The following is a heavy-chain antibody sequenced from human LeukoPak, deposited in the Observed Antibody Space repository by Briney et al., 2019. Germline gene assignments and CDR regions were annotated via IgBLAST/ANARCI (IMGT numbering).Heavy chain of an antibody. D-gene: IGHD2-8*01. CDR1: GYTFTSYH. CDR3: ARDGLGYCTNGVCYTAGRNWFDP. Sequence: ASVKVSCKASGYTFTSYHMHWVRQAPGQGLEWMGIINPSGGSTSYAQKFQGRVTMTRDMSTSTVYMELSSLRSEDTAVYYCARDGLGYCTNGVCYTAGRNWFDPWGQGTLVTVSS. V-gene: IGHV1-46*01. CDR2: INPSGGST. J-gene: IGHJ5*02.